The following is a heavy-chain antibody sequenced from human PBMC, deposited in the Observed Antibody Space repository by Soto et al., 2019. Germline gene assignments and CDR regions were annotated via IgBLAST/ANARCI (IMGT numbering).Heavy chain of an antibody. CDR3: ARATGTLRSRNCDY. J-gene: IGHJ4*02. V-gene: IGHV4-31*03. Sequence: SETLSLTCSVSGGSISTVGHYWTWIRQPPGKGLEWIGSIYHTGSTYYSQSLRSRLTMSVDTSKSQFSLRLSSGTAADTAVYYCARATGTLRSRNCDYWGQGSLVTVSS. CDR2: IYHTGST. D-gene: IGHD1-1*01. CDR1: GGSISTVGHY.